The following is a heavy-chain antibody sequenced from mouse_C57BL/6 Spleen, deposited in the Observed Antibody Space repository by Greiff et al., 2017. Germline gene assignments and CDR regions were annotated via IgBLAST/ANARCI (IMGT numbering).Heavy chain of an antibody. J-gene: IGHJ4*01. CDR1: GYSFTGYF. Sequence: EVQLKQSGPELVKPGDSVKISCKASGYSFTGYFMNWVMQSHGKSLEWIGRINPYNGDTFYNQKFKGKATLTVDKSSSTAHMELRSLTSEDAAVYYCAREYGSRGYAMDYGGQGTSVTVS. D-gene: IGHD1-1*01. CDR2: INPYNGDT. CDR3: AREYGSRGYAMDY. V-gene: IGHV1-20*01.